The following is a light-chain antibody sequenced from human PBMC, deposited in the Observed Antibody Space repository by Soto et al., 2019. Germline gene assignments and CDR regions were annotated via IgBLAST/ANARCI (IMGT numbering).Light chain of an antibody. V-gene: IGLV1-47*02. J-gene: IGLJ1*01. CDR3: AAWDGSLSGRFV. CDR1: SSNIGSNS. CDR2: NNN. Sequence: QSVLTQPPSASGTPGQRVTMSWSGSSSNIGSNSVYWYQQLPGTAPKLLIYNNNHRPAGVPDRFSGSKSGTSGSLAISGLRSEDEADYFCAAWDGSLSGRFVFGTGTKLTVL.